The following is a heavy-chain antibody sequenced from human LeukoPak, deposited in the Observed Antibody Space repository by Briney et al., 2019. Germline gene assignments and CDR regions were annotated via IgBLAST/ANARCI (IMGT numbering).Heavy chain of an antibody. D-gene: IGHD6-13*01. CDR1: GYTFTGYY. CDR3: ARADGSSENNEFDY. Sequence: GASVKVSCKASGYTFTGYYMHWVRQAPGQGLEWMGWINPNSGGTNYAQKIQGRVTMTRDTSISTAYMELSRLRSDDTAVYYCARADGSSENNEFDYWGQGTLVTVSS. V-gene: IGHV1-2*02. J-gene: IGHJ4*02. CDR2: INPNSGGT.